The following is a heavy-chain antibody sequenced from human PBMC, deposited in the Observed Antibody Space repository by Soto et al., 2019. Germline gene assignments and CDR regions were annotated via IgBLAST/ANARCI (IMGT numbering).Heavy chain of an antibody. CDR1: GASVSGGGYS. CDR2: IYHFGSI. CDR3: AAGWETVVGTTYYYSGLDG. D-gene: IGHD1-26*01. Sequence: HLQESGSGLVKPLETLTLTCAVSGASVSGGGYSWNWIRQSPGKGLEWIGYIYHFGSIYYNPSLKSLDTLSVDRSKRQCSLRRSAVSAADTAVYFCAAGWETVVGTTYYYSGLDGWGLGTRVTVSS. V-gene: IGHV4-30-2*06. J-gene: IGHJ6*02.